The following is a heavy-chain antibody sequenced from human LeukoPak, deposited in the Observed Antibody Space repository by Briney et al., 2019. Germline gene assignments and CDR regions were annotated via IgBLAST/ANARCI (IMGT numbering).Heavy chain of an antibody. V-gene: IGHV3-30*02. CDR3: ANLLQPNPG. CDR2: INHDGTNT. Sequence: GGSLRLSCTASGLTFSSSDMHWVRQAPGKGLDWVSLINHDGTNTYYADSVKGRFTISRDNSQNTLYLQMNSLRAEDTAVYYCANLLQPNPGWGQGTLVTVSS. D-gene: IGHD2-15*01. J-gene: IGHJ4*02. CDR1: GLTFSSSD.